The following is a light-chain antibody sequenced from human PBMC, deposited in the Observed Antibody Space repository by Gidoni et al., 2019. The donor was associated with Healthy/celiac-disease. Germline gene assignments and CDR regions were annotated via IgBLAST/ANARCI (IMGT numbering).Light chain of an antibody. CDR3: QQRYSTPLT. CDR1: QSISSY. CDR2: AAS. Sequence: DIQRTQSPSSLSASVGDRVTITCRARQSISSYLNWYQQKPGTAPNLLIYAASSLQSGVPSRFSGSGSGTDFTLTISSLQHADFATYYCQQRYSTPLTFGGGTKVEIK. J-gene: IGKJ4*01. V-gene: IGKV1-39*01.